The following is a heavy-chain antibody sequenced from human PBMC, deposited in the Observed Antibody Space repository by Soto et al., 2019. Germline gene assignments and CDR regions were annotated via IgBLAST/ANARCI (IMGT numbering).Heavy chain of an antibody. J-gene: IGHJ4*02. Sequence: GLSCAASGFTFSSYGMHWVRQAPGKGLEWVAFIWHDGGNKFYAESVKGRFTISRDNSKNTLYLQMASLSAEDTAMYYCARDGDVNTGFGKDYWGQGTLVTVSS. CDR3: ARDGDVNTGFGKDY. CDR2: IWHDGGNK. D-gene: IGHD3-16*01. CDR1: GFTFSSYG. V-gene: IGHV3-33*01.